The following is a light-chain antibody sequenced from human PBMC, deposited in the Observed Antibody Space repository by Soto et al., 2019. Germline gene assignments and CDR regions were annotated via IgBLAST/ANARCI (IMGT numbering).Light chain of an antibody. Sequence: QSALTQPASVSGSHGQSITISCTGTSSDVGGYNYVSWYQQHPGKAPKLMIYDVSNRPSGVSNRFSGSKSGNTASLTISGLQAEDEADYYCSSYTSSSTPLVFGTGTNLTVL. J-gene: IGLJ1*01. V-gene: IGLV2-14*01. CDR2: DVS. CDR1: SSDVGGYNY. CDR3: SSYTSSSTPLV.